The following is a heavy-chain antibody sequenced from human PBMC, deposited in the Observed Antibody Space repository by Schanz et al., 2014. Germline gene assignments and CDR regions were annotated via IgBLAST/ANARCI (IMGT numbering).Heavy chain of an antibody. D-gene: IGHD2-2*01. CDR2: ISTSNGNT. V-gene: IGHV1-18*01. CDR1: GYTFTDYG. Sequence: QVQVVQSGAEVKKPGASVKVSCKASGYTFTDYGVIWVRQAPGQGLEWMGWISTSNGNTNYAQKLQGRVTMTTDTSTGTAYMELRSLRSDDTAVYYCARDRRRYCSTASCLHDNWFDPWGQGTLDIVSS. CDR3: ARDRRRYCSTASCLHDNWFDP. J-gene: IGHJ5*02.